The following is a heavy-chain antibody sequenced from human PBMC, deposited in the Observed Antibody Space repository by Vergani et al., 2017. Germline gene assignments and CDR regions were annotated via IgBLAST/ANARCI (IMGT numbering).Heavy chain of an antibody. J-gene: IGHJ4*02. CDR2: INHSGST. Sequence: QLQLQQWGAGLLKPSETLSLTCAVYGGSFSGYYWSWIRQPPGKGLEWIGEINHSGSTNYNPSLKSRVTISVDTSKNQFSLKLSSVTAADTAVYYCVGSPDDFWSGYKDYWGQGTLVTVSS. CDR3: VGSPDDFWSGYKDY. CDR1: GGSFSGYY. D-gene: IGHD3-3*01. V-gene: IGHV4-34*01.